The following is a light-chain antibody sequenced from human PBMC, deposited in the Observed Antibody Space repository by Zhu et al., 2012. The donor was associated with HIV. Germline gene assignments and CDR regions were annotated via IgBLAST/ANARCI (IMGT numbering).Light chain of an antibody. V-gene: IGKV1-8*01. J-gene: IGKJ2*01. CDR1: QGISSY. CDR3: QQYYSYL. Sequence: AIRMTQSPSSFSASTGDRVTITCRASQGISSYLAWYQQKPGKAPKLLIYAASTLQSGVPSRFSGSGSGTDFTLTISCLQSEDFATYYCQQYYSYLLGQGTKLEIK. CDR2: AAS.